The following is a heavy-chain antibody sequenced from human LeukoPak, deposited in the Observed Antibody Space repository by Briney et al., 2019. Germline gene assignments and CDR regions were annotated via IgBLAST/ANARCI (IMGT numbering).Heavy chain of an antibody. CDR3: ARDSGGRYSSSWYEGYYYYYMDV. D-gene: IGHD6-13*01. CDR2: ISSSSSYI. J-gene: IGHJ6*03. Sequence: PGGSLRLSCAASGFTFSSYSMNWVRQAPGKGLEWVSSISSSSSYIYYADSVKGRFTISRDNAKNSLYLQMNSLRAEDTAVYYCARDSGGRYSSSWYEGYYYYYMDVWGKGTTVTISS. CDR1: GFTFSSYS. V-gene: IGHV3-21*01.